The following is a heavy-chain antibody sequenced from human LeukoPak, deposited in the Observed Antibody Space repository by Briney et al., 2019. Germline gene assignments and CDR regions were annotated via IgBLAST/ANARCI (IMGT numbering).Heavy chain of an antibody. CDR2: IYHSGST. CDR3: ARDSSGNWFDP. CDR1: GGSFSGYY. Sequence: SETLSLTCAVYGGSFSGYYWSWIRQPPGKGLEWIGEIYHSGSTNYNPSLKSRVTISVDKSKNQFSLKLSSVTAADTAVYYCARDSSGNWFDPWGQGTLVTVSS. J-gene: IGHJ5*02. V-gene: IGHV4-34*01. D-gene: IGHD3-10*01.